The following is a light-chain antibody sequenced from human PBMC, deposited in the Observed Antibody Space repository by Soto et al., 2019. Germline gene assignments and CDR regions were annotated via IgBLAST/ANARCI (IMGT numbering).Light chain of an antibody. CDR3: QQVSSFPHT. CDR2: KAT. V-gene: IGKV1-12*01. CDR1: QGVSSW. J-gene: IGKJ4*01. Sequence: DIQMAQSPSSVSASVGDSVTISCRASQGVSSWLAWFQQHPGKAPSLLIYKATNLRTGVPSRFRGSGSDTDFTLTISNLQPEDFATYYCQQVSSFPHTFGGGTKVQLK.